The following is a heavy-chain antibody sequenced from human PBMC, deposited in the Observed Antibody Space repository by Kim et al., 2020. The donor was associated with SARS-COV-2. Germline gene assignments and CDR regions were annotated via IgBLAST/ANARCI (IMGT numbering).Heavy chain of an antibody. CDR1: GFTFSSYW. Sequence: GGSLRLSCAASGFTFSSYWMSWVRQAPGKGLEWVANIKQDGSEKYYVDSVKGRFTISRDNAKNSLYLQMNSLRAEDTAVYYCARIADLYGSGSYYPCFDYWGQGTLVTVSS. CDR3: ARIADLYGSGSYYPCFDY. D-gene: IGHD3-10*01. J-gene: IGHJ4*02. CDR2: IKQDGSEK. V-gene: IGHV3-7*03.